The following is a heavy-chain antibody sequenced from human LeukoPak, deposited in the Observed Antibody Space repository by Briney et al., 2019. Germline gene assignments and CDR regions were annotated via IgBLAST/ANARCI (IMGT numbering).Heavy chain of an antibody. CDR2: ISGSGGIT. Sequence: GGSLRLSCAASGFTFSRYAVGWVRQVPGKGLGWVSAISGSGGITYYADSVKGRFTISRDNSKNTLYLQMNSLRAEDTAIYYCAKAQVPESYGSGSYYVGFDYWGQGTLVTVSS. CDR3: AKAQVPESYGSGSYYVGFDY. V-gene: IGHV3-23*01. J-gene: IGHJ4*02. D-gene: IGHD3-10*01. CDR1: GFTFSRYA.